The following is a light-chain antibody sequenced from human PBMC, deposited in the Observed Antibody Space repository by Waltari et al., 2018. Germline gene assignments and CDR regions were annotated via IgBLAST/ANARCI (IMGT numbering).Light chain of an antibody. CDR1: QSIGRW. CDR2: RAS. J-gene: IGKJ1*01. Sequence: DIQMTQSPSTLSASVGDRVTITCRASQSIGRWLAWYQQKPGKAPKLLIHRASSLGSGVPSKFSGSGSETDFTFTISSLQPDDFATYYCQQYNSYPRTFGQGTKVEIK. V-gene: IGKV1-5*03. CDR3: QQYNSYPRT.